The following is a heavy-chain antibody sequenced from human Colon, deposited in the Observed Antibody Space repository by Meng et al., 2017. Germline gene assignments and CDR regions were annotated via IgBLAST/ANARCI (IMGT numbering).Heavy chain of an antibody. CDR3: ARASSVWGSYRYFDY. D-gene: IGHD3-16*02. J-gene: IGHJ4*02. V-gene: IGHV3-21*01. Sequence: GESLKISCAASGFTFSSYSMDWVRQAPGKGLEWVSSISSSSSYIYYADSVKGRFTISRDNAKNSLYLQMNSLRAEDTAVYYCARASSVWGSYRYFDYWGQGTMVTVSS. CDR2: ISSSSSYI. CDR1: GFTFSSYS.